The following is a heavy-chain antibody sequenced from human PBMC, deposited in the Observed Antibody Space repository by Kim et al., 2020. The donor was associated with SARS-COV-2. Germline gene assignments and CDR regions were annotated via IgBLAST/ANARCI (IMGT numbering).Heavy chain of an antibody. V-gene: IGHV1-18*01. CDR3: ARVPSEYCSSTSCYRQGKNKPREKPAYWYFDL. Sequence: ASVKVSCKASGYTFTSYGISWVRQAPGQGLEWMGWISAYNGNTNYAQKLQGRVTMTTDTSTSTAYMELRSLRSDDTAVYYCARVPSEYCSSTSCYRQGKNKPREKPAYWYFDLWGRGTLVTVSS. CDR1: GYTFTSYG. CDR2: ISAYNGNT. J-gene: IGHJ2*01. D-gene: IGHD2-2*01.